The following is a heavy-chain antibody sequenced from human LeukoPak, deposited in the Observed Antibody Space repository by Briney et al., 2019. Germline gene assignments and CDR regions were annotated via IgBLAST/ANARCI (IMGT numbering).Heavy chain of an antibody. D-gene: IGHD1-1*01. CDR2: ISGSSGYT. CDR3: ARGTGTTAYFDY. J-gene: IGHJ4*02. Sequence: GGSLRRSCAASGFTFSDYYMSWVRQAPGKGLEWVSYISGSSGYTKYADSVKGRFTISRDNAKNSLYLQVNSLRAEDTAVYYCARGTGTTAYFDYWGQGTPVTVSS. CDR1: GFTFSDYY. V-gene: IGHV3-11*06.